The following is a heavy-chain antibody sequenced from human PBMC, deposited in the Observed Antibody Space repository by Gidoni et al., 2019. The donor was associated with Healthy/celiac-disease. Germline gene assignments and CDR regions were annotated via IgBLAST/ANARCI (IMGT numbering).Heavy chain of an antibody. CDR2: INAGNGNT. CDR3: ARVVTLYGMDV. V-gene: IGHV1-3*01. D-gene: IGHD5-18*01. Sequence: QVQLVQSGAEVKKPGASVKVSCKASGYTFTSYAMHWVRQAPGQRLEWMGWINAGNGNTKDSQKFQGRVTITRDTSASTAYMELSSLRSEDTAVYYCARVVTLYGMDVWGQGTTVTVSS. J-gene: IGHJ6*02. CDR1: GYTFTSYA.